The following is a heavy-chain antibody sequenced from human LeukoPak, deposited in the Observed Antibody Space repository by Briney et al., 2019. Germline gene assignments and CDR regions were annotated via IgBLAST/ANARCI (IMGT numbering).Heavy chain of an antibody. CDR2: ISGSGSST. D-gene: IGHD3-22*01. V-gene: IGHV3-23*01. Sequence: GGSLRLSCAASGFTFSTYAMSWVRQAPGKGLEWVSVISGSGSSTYYADSVKGRFTISRDNSKNTLYLQMGSLRAEDMAVYYCARGRGYYYDSSGYYFDYWGQGTLVTVSS. CDR1: GFTFSTYA. J-gene: IGHJ4*02. CDR3: ARGRGYYYDSSGYYFDY.